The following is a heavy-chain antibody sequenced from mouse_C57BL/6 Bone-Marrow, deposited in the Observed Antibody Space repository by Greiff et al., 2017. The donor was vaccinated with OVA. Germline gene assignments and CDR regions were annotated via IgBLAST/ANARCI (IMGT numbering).Heavy chain of an antibody. CDR1: GYTFTSYV. V-gene: IGHV1-14*01. CDR3: ARGETTVESRAFAY. J-gene: IGHJ3*01. CDR2: INPYNNGT. Sequence: VQLQQPGPELVKPGASVKMSCKASGYTFTSYVMHWVKQKPGQGLEWIGYINPYNNGTKYNEKFKGKATLTLDKSSSTAYMELSSLTSEDSAVYDCARGETTVESRAFAYWGQGTLVTVSA. D-gene: IGHD1-1*01.